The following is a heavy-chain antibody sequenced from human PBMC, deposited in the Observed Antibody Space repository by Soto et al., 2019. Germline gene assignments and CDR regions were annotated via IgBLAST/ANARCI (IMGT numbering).Heavy chain of an antibody. CDR3: ARDFFPYYDFWSGYLYNWFDP. J-gene: IGHJ5*02. Sequence: TLSLTCTVSGGSISSYYWSWIRQPPGKGLEWIGYIYYSGSTNYNPSLKSRVTISVDTSKNQFSLKLSSVTAADTAVYYCARDFFPYYDFWSGYLYNWFDPWGQGTLVTVSS. D-gene: IGHD3-3*01. CDR2: IYYSGST. V-gene: IGHV4-59*01. CDR1: GGSISSYY.